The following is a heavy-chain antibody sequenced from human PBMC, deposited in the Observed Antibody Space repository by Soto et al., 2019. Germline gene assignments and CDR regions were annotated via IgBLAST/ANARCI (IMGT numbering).Heavy chain of an antibody. D-gene: IGHD5-18*01. CDR1: GGSISSYY. V-gene: IGHV4-59*01. CDR3: AGTKWIQLWSYFDY. CDR2: IYYSGST. J-gene: IGHJ4*02. Sequence: SETLSLTCTVSGGSISSYYWSWIRQPPGKGLEWIGYIYYSGSTNYNPSLKSRVTISVDTSKNQFSLKLSSVTAADTAVYYCAGTKWIQLWSYFDYWGQGTLVTVSS.